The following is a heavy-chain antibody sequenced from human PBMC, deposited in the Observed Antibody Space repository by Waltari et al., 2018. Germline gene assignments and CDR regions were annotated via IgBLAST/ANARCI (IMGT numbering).Heavy chain of an antibody. CDR1: GASVSSISAA. V-gene: IGHV6-1*01. D-gene: IGHD6-19*01. Sequence: QVQLHPSGPGLVKPSQTLSTTCAIPGASVSSISAAWHSLSQSPSRGFEWLCRTSYRSKWYNDYEVTVKRRITINPDTSKNQFSLQRNSVTPEDTVVYYCAGDPRSPSSGWYYFDYWGQGTLVTVSS. CDR3: AGDPRSPSSGWYYFDY. J-gene: IGHJ4*01. CDR2: TSYRSKWYN.